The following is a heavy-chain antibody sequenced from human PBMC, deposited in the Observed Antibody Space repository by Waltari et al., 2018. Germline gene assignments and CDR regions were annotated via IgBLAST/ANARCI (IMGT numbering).Heavy chain of an antibody. CDR2: IIPIFGTP. V-gene: IGHV1-69*12. CDR3: ARRNLGFAFDV. Sequence: QVHLVQSGAEVKKPGSSVKVSGKASGGTFGSYSVAWVRQAAGQGLEWLGGIIPIFGTPQYAQNFQGRVTLTADAATTTAYLELSGLTSEDTAIYYCARRNLGFAFDVWGQGTLVIVSS. D-gene: IGHD1-26*01. CDR1: GGTFGSYS. J-gene: IGHJ3*01.